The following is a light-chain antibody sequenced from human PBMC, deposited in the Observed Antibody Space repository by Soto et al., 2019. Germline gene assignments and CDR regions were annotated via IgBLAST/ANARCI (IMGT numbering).Light chain of an antibody. CDR2: GAS. V-gene: IGKV3-20*01. J-gene: IGKJ1*01. CDR3: QQYGSSGT. CDR1: QSVSNNY. Sequence: ELVLTQSPCTLSLSPGERATLSCRASQSVSNNYLAWYQQKPGQAPRLLIYGASHRATGIPDRFSGSGSGTDFTLTISRLEPEDFAVYYCQQYGSSGTFGQGTKVDIK.